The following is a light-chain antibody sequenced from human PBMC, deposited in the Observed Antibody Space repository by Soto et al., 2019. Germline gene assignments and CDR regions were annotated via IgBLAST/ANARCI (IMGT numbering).Light chain of an antibody. CDR1: QGISNY. Sequence: DMQMTQSPSSLSASVGDIVTITFRARQGISNYLAWYQQKPGKVPKLLIYAASTLQSGVPSRFSGSGSGTDFPLTISSLQPEDVATYYWQKYNSAPPLSLPFGGGTKVEIK. V-gene: IGKV1-27*01. CDR3: QKYNSAPPLSLP. CDR2: AAS. J-gene: IGKJ4*01.